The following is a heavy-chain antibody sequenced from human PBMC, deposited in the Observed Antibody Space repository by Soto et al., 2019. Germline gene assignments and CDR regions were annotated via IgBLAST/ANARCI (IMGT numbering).Heavy chain of an antibody. CDR1: GYNFISHW. D-gene: IGHD3-22*01. Sequence: PGESLKISCKGSGYNFISHWISWVRQMPGKGLEWMGWIDPNGSYTRYSPSVEGHVSITADESNRTVYLQWSSLKATDTALYYCVRNWDHFDSSGYDFDSWGKGTPVNVSS. V-gene: IGHV5-10-1*01. J-gene: IGHJ4*02. CDR3: VRNWDHFDSSGYDFDS. CDR2: IDPNGSYT.